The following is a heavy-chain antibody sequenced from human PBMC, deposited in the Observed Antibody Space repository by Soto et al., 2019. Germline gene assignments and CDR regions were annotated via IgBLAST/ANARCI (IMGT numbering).Heavy chain of an antibody. J-gene: IGHJ6*02. V-gene: IGHV4-61*01. CDR1: GGSVSSGSYY. CDR2: IYDSGST. Sequence: SETLSLTCTVSGGSVSSGSYYWSWIRQPPGKGLEWIGYIYDSGSTNYNPSLKSRVTISADTSKNQFSLKVSSVTAADTAVYYCASGYSGYDFYYYYGMDVWGQGPTVTVS. D-gene: IGHD5-12*01. CDR3: ASGYSGYDFYYYYGMDV.